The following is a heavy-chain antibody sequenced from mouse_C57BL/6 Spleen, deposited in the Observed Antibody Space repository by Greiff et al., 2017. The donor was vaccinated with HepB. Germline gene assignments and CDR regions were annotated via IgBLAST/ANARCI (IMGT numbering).Heavy chain of an antibody. D-gene: IGHD2-4*01. Sequence: EVQLVESGGGLVKPGGSLKLSCAASGFTFSDYGMHWVRQAPEKGLEWVAYISSGSSTIYYADTVKGRFTISRDNAKNTLFLQMTSLRSEDTAMYYCARTQIYYDFAWFAYWGQGTLVTVSA. V-gene: IGHV5-17*01. CDR3: ARTQIYYDFAWFAY. CDR1: GFTFSDYG. CDR2: ISSGSSTI. J-gene: IGHJ3*01.